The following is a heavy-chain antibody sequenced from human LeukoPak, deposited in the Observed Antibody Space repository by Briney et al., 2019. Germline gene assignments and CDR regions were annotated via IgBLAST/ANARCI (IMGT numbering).Heavy chain of an antibody. CDR1: GFTFSSYA. Sequence: GGSLRLSCASSGFTFSSYAMSWVRQAPGKGLEWVSAISGSGGSTYYADSVKGRFTISRDNSKNTLYLQMNSLRAEDTAVYYCAKPSRDGYNKYYFDYWGQGTLVTVSS. CDR2: ISGSGGST. J-gene: IGHJ4*02. V-gene: IGHV3-23*01. CDR3: AKPSRDGYNKYYFDY. D-gene: IGHD5-24*01.